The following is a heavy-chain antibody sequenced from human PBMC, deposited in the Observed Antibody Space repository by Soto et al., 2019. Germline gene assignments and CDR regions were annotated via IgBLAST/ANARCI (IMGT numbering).Heavy chain of an antibody. V-gene: IGHV3-30*18. CDR2: ISYDGSNK. CDR3: AKDSTEDYGMDV. CDR1: GFTFSSYG. Sequence: QVQLVESGGGVVQPGRSLRLSCAASGFTFSSYGMQWVRQAPGKGLEWVAVISYDGSNKYYADSVKGRFTISRDNSKNTLYLQMNSLRAEDTAVYYCAKDSTEDYGMDVWGQGTTVTVSS. J-gene: IGHJ6*02.